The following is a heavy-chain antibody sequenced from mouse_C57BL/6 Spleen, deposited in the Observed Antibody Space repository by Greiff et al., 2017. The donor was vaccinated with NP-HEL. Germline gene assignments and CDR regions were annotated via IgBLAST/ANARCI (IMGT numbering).Heavy chain of an antibody. CDR2: ISDGGSYT. CDR3: ARDSNYGYAMDY. J-gene: IGHJ4*01. D-gene: IGHD2-5*01. CDR1: GFTFSSYA. Sequence: EVQGVESGGGLVKPGGSQKLSCAASGFTFSSYAMSWVRQTPEKRLEWVATISDGGSYTYYPDNVKGRFTISRDNAKNNLYLQMSHLKSEDTAMYYCARDSNYGYAMDYWGQGTSVTVSS. V-gene: IGHV5-4*01.